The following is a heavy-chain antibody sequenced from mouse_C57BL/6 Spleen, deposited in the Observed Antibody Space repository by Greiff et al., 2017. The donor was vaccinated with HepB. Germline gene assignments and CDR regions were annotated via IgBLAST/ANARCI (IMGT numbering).Heavy chain of an antibody. V-gene: IGHV1-80*01. J-gene: IGHJ1*03. CDR2: IYPGDGDT. CDR3: ARFRGSSYWYFDV. D-gene: IGHD1-1*01. CDR1: GYAFSSYW. Sequence: VQLQQSGAELVKPGASVKISCKASGYAFSSYWMNWVKQRPGKGLEWIGQIYPGDGDTNYNGKFKGKATLTADKSSSTAYMQLSSLTSEDSAVYFCARFRGSSYWYFDVWGTGTTVTVSS.